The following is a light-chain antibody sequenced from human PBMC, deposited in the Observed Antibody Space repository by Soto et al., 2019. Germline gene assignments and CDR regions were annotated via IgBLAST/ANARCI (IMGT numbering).Light chain of an antibody. Sequence: ETVMTQSPATLSVSPGERATLSCRASQSVTTNFAWYQQKPGQAPRLLIYGASNRATGIPARFSGSGSGTEFTLTISSLQSEDFAVYYCQQYNSWPITFGRGTRLEIK. J-gene: IGKJ5*01. CDR1: QSVTTN. CDR2: GAS. V-gene: IGKV3-15*01. CDR3: QQYNSWPIT.